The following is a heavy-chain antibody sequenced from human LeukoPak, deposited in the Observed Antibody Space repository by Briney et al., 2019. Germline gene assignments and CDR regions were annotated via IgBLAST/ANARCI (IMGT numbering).Heavy chain of an antibody. V-gene: IGHV3-7*01. J-gene: IGHJ5*02. CDR2: IKQDGSEE. D-gene: IGHD3-10*01. CDR1: GFTFSSYW. CDR3: VREARYYGSGSPNWFDP. Sequence: GGSLRLSCAASGFTFSSYWMSWVRQAPGKGLEWVANIKQDGSEEYYVDSVKGRFTISRDNAKNSLYLQMNSLRAEDTAVYYCVREARYYGSGSPNWFDPWGQGTLVTVSS.